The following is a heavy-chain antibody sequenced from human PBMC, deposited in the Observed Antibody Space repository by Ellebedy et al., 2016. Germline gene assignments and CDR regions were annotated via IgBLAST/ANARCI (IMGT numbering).Heavy chain of an antibody. J-gene: IGHJ4*02. V-gene: IGHV3-69-1*01. CDR3: ARVQYQLLKRAPPDF. CDR1: GFIFSDYS. D-gene: IGHD1-26*01. CDR2: ISNSNTI. Sequence: GGSLRLSCAASGFIFSDYSMNWVRQAPGKGLEWISYISNSNTIYYADSIEGRFTISRDNAKNSLYLQMSSLRAEDAALYYCARVQYQLLKRAPPDFWGQGTMVTVSS.